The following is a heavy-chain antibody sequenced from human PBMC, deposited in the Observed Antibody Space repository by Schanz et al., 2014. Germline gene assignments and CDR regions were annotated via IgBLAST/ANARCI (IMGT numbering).Heavy chain of an antibody. CDR3: ARVLHYDVETSFRSYDAFDF. CDR2: ISPYNGLT. J-gene: IGHJ3*01. CDR1: GYSFTKYG. V-gene: IGHV1-18*01. D-gene: IGHD3-10*02. Sequence: QVQLVQSGSEVKKPGDSVKVSCETSGYSFTKYGINWVRQAPGQGLEWMGWISPYNGLTEYGKKFQGRFTMTTDTSTTTAYLELRRLTSVSTAVVYCARVLHYDVETSFRSYDAFDFWGQGTQVTVS.